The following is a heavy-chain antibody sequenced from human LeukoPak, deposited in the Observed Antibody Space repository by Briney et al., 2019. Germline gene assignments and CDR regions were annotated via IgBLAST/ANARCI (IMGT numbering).Heavy chain of an antibody. CDR2: ISRTGNSI. D-gene: IGHD6-13*01. J-gene: IGHJ4*02. CDR3: ARGPYSSNWYVDY. V-gene: IGHV3-48*03. Sequence: GGSLRLSCAASGFTLTSYEMNWVRLAPGKGLEWIPYISRTGNSIYYADSVKGRFTVSRDSAKNSLYLQMNSLRAEDTAVYHCARGPYSSNWYVDYWGQGTLVTVAS. CDR1: GFTLTSYE.